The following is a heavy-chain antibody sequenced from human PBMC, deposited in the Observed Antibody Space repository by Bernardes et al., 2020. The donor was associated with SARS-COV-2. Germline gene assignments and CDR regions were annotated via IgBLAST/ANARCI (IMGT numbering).Heavy chain of an antibody. J-gene: IGHJ6*02. V-gene: IGHV3-33*01. CDR2: IWYDGSNK. Sequence: GGSLRLSCAASGFTFSSYGMHWVRQAPGKGLEWVAVIWYDGSNKYYADSVKGRFTISRDNSKNTLYLQMNSLRAEDTAVYYCARDLLILTGYGMDVWGQGTTVTVSS. CDR1: GFTFSSYG. D-gene: IGHD3-9*01. CDR3: ARDLLILTGYGMDV.